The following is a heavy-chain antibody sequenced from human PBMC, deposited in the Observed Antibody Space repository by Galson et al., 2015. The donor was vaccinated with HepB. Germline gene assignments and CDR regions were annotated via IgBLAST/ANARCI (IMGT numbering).Heavy chain of an antibody. V-gene: IGHV3-23*01. D-gene: IGHD4-11*01. CDR3: AKDTDYSRAANRDYYYYYYGMDV. CDR1: GFTFSSYA. Sequence: SLRLSCAASGFTFSSYAMSWVRQAPGKGLEWVSAISGSGGSTYYADSVKGRFTISRDNSKNTLYLQMNSLRAEDTAVYYCAKDTDYSRAANRDYYYYYYGMDVWGQGTTVTVSS. CDR2: ISGSGGST. J-gene: IGHJ6*02.